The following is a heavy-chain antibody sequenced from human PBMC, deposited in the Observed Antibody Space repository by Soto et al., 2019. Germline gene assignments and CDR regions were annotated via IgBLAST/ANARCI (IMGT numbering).Heavy chain of an antibody. CDR1: GFTFSSYG. CDR2: ISYDGSNK. J-gene: IGHJ6*02. CDR3: AKAVRFLEWLLSGYYGMDV. Sequence: GSLRLSCAASGFTFSSYGMHWVRQAPGKGLEWVAVISYDGSNKYYADSVKGRFTISRDNSKNTLYLQMNSLRAEDTAVYYCAKAVRFLEWLLSGYYGMDVWGQGTTVTVSS. V-gene: IGHV3-30*18. D-gene: IGHD3-3*01.